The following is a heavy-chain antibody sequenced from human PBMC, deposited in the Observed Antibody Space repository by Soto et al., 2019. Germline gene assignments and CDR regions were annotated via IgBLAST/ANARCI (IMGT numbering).Heavy chain of an antibody. CDR3: ARQNSGSYYSYYYYYGMDV. D-gene: IGHD1-26*01. CDR2: IYYSGST. CDR1: GGSISSSSYY. V-gene: IGHV4-39*01. J-gene: IGHJ6*02. Sequence: SETLSLTCTVSGGSISSSSYYWGWIRQPPGKGLEWIGSIYYSGSTYYNPSLKSRVTISVDTSKNQFSLKLSSVTAADTAVYYCARQNSGSYYSYYYYYGMDVWGQGTPVTVSS.